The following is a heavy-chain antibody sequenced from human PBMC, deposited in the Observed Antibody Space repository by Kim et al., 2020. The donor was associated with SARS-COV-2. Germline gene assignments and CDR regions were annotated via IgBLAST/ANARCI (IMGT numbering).Heavy chain of an antibody. J-gene: IGHJ4*02. CDR2: IYYSGST. CDR3: SRVGGIAAAGY. D-gene: IGHD6-13*01. Sequence: SETLSLTCTVSGGSISSTSYYWGWIRQPPGKGLDFIGSIYYSGSTYYNPSLKSRVTISIDTSKNQFSLKLSSVTAADTAVYYCSRVGGIAAAGYWGQGTVVTVSS. V-gene: IGHV4-39*01. CDR1: GGSISSTSYY.